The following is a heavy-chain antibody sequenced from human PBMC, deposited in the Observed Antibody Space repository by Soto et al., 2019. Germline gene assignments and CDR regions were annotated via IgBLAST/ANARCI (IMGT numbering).Heavy chain of an antibody. D-gene: IGHD3-3*01. CDR2: ISGSDNST. CDR1: GFTFSSFA. V-gene: IGHV3-23*01. Sequence: GGSLRLSCAASGFTFSSFAMSWVRQAPGKGLEWVSAISGSDNSTYYADSVKGRFTISRDNSKDSLSLQMNSLRGEDTAFYYCARDVGPVTIFGEALSGYFDFWGQGTLVTVSS. CDR3: ARDVGPVTIFGEALSGYFDF. J-gene: IGHJ4*02.